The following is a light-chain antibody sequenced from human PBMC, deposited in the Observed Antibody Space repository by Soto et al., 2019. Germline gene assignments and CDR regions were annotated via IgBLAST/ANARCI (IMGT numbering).Light chain of an antibody. CDR2: DAS. Sequence: EIVMTQSPDTLSVSPGERATLSCRASQSVGSYLAWYQHKPGQAPRLLISDASNRATGIPARFSGSGSETDFTLTISSLEPEDSAVYYCQQRSNWPSLTFGGGTKVDIK. CDR3: QQRSNWPSLT. J-gene: IGKJ4*01. V-gene: IGKV3-11*01. CDR1: QSVGSY.